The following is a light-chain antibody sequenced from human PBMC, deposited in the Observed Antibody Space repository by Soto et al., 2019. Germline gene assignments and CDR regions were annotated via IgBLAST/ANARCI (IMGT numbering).Light chain of an antibody. CDR1: QSVSSSY. V-gene: IGKV3-20*01. CDR2: GAS. J-gene: IGKJ4*01. Sequence: EIVLTQSPGTLSLSPGEIATLSCRASQSVSSSYLAWYQQKPGQAPRLLIYGASSSATGIPDRCSGSRSGTDFTVTTSRLEPEDFAVYYCQQYCSSPLTFGGGTKVEIK. CDR3: QQYCSSPLT.